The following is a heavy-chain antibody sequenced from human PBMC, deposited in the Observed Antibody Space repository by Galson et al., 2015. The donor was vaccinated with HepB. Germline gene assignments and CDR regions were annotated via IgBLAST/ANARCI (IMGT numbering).Heavy chain of an antibody. Sequence: SLRLSCAASGFTFSNAWMSWVRQAPGKGLEWVGRIKSKTDGGTTDYAAPVKGRFTISRDDSKNTLYLQMNSLKTEDTAVYYCTTDYGWVDAFDIWGQGTMVTVSS. CDR1: GFTFSNAW. J-gene: IGHJ3*02. D-gene: IGHD2-8*02. V-gene: IGHV3-15*01. CDR2: IKSKTDGGTT. CDR3: TTDYGWVDAFDI.